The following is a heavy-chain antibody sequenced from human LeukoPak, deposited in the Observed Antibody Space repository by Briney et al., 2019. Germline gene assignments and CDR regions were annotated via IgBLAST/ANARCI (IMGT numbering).Heavy chain of an antibody. CDR1: GFTFSNYG. CDR3: AKEGSSGFIDS. Sequence: PGGSLRLSCAASGFTFSNYGMHWVRQAPGKGLEWVAVISYDGNTQYYADSVKGRFTFSRDNSRNTLYLQMNGLRAEDTAIFYCAKEGSSGFIDSWGQGTLVTVSS. V-gene: IGHV3-30*18. J-gene: IGHJ4*02. D-gene: IGHD6-19*01. CDR2: ISYDGNTQ.